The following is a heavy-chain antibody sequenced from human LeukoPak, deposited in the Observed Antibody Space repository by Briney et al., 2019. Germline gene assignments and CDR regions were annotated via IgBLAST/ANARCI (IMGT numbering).Heavy chain of an antibody. Sequence: SETLSLTCTVSGASIRSYYWSWTRQTPGKGLEWIGYIYHTGSTKYNPSPKSRVTISIDTSKNHFSLTLTSVTAADTAVYYCSTDSPTGFDHWGQGALVTVSS. D-gene: IGHD2-8*02. CDR2: IYHTGST. J-gene: IGHJ4*02. CDR1: GASIRSYY. CDR3: STDSPTGFDH. V-gene: IGHV4-59*01.